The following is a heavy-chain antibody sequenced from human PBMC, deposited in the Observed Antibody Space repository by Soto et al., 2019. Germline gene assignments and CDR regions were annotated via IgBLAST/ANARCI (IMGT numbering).Heavy chain of an antibody. D-gene: IGHD3-22*01. CDR1: GGSISSGDYY. CDR3: ARGMRYYDSSGYRAHNWFDP. CDR2: IYYSGST. V-gene: IGHV4-30-4*01. Sequence: SETLSLTCTVSGGSISSGDYYWSWIRQPPGKGLEWIGYIYYSGSTYYNPSLKSRVTISVDTSKNQFSLKLSSVTAADTAVYYCARGMRYYDSSGYRAHNWFDPWGQGTLVTVSS. J-gene: IGHJ5*02.